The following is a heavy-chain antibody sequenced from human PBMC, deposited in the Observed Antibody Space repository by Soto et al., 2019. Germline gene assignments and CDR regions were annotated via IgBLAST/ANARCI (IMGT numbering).Heavy chain of an antibody. Sequence: SVKVSCKASGGTFSSYAISWVRQAPGQGLEWMGGIIPIFGTANYAQKFQGRVTITADESTSTAYMELSSLRSEDTAVYYCARSGPQNSGSYFNFDYWGQGTLVTVSS. J-gene: IGHJ4*02. D-gene: IGHD1-26*01. CDR1: GGTFSSYA. CDR2: IIPIFGTA. V-gene: IGHV1-69*13. CDR3: ARSGPQNSGSYFNFDY.